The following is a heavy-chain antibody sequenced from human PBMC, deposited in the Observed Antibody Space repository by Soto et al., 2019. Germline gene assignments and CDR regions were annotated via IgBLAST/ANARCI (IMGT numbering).Heavy chain of an antibody. CDR1: GFTFSSYG. CDR3: AKDSITMVRGVIPYYYYYYMDV. CDR2: ISYDGSNK. D-gene: IGHD3-10*01. Sequence: QVQLVESGGGVVQPGRSLRLSCAASGFTFSSYGMHWVRQAPGKGLEWVAVISYDGSNKYYADSVKGRFTISRDNSKNTLYLQMNSLRAEDTAVYYCAKDSITMVRGVIPYYYYYYMDVWGKGTTVTVSS. J-gene: IGHJ6*03. V-gene: IGHV3-30*18.